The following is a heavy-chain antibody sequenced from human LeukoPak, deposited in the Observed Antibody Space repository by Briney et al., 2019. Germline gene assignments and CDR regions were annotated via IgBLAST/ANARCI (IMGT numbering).Heavy chain of an antibody. CDR1: GFSFSDYW. CDR2: IKEDGSEN. D-gene: IGHD4-23*01. V-gene: IGHV3-7*01. J-gene: IGHJ4*02. CDR3: ARYEVTLHAGFDY. Sequence: GGSLRLSCAASGFSFSDYWMSWVRQAPGKGLEWVANIKEDGSENYYVDSLKGRFTISRDNAKNSLYLQMNSLRAEDTAVYYCARYEVTLHAGFDYWGQGTLVTVSS.